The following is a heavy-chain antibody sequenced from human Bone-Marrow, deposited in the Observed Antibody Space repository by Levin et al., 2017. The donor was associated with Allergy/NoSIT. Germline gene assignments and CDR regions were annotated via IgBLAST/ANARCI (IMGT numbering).Heavy chain of an antibody. CDR3: VRSVDTVVHRSFNDGFDI. V-gene: IGHV2-70*04. Sequence: SGPTLVKPTQTLTLTCTFSGFSMTTGGMRVSWIRQPPGKALEWLARIDWDDDKFYRASLKTRLTVFKDTSKNQAVLIMTNMDPVDTATYYCVRSVDTVVHRSFNDGFDIWGQGTMVTVSS. CDR1: GFSMTTGGMR. CDR2: IDWDDDK. D-gene: IGHD5-18*01. J-gene: IGHJ3*02.